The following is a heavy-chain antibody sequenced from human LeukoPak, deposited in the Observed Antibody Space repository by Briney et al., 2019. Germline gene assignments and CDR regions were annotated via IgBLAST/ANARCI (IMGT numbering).Heavy chain of an antibody. CDR3: ARDRYDFWSGTLYYYYTDV. J-gene: IGHJ6*03. D-gene: IGHD3-3*01. V-gene: IGHV3-66*01. CDR2: IYSGGST. CDR1: EFSVGSNY. Sequence: GGSLRLSCAASEFSVGSNYMTWVRQAPGKRLEWVSLIYSGGSTYYADSVKGRFTISRDNSKNTLYLQMNSLRAEDTAVYYCARDRYDFWSGTLYYYYTDVWGKGTTVTVSS.